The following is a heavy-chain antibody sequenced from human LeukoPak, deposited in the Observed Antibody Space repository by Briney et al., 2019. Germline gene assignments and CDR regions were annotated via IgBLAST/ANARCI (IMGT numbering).Heavy chain of an antibody. D-gene: IGHD5-12*01. J-gene: IGHJ4*02. Sequence: SQTLSLTCTVSGGSISSGSYYWSWIRQPAGKGLEWIGRIYTSGSTNYNPSLKSRVTISVDTSKNQFSLKLSSVTAADTAVYYCARVIRYKPYFDYWGQGTLVTVSS. CDR3: ARVIRYKPYFDY. CDR2: IYTSGST. CDR1: GGSISSGSYY. V-gene: IGHV4-61*02.